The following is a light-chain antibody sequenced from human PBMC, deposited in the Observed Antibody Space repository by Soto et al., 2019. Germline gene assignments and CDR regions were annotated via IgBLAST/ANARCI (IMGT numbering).Light chain of an antibody. J-gene: IGLJ3*02. CDR3: LVYYGGAWV. CDR2: NTS. V-gene: IGLV7-43*01. Sequence: QAVVTQEPSLTVSPGGTVTLTCTSSTGAVTSGYYPNWFQQKPGQAPRALIYNTSNKHSWTPARFSGSLLGGKAALTLSGVPPEDEAEYYCLVYYGGAWVFGGGTKLTVL. CDR1: TGAVTSGYY.